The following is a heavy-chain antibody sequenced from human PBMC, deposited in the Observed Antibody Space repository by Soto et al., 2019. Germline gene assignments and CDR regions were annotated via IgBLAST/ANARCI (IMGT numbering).Heavy chain of an antibody. CDR2: SISEDGET. CDR3: ARVAANYYDSSGYRPYYYGMDV. V-gene: IGHV1-24*01. CDR1: GYTLADLS. J-gene: IGHJ6*02. D-gene: IGHD3-22*01. Sequence: ASVKVSCKVSGYTLADLSIRWVRQAPGKGLEWVGGSISEDGETVYAQKFQGRVTMTEDTSTSTAYMELGSLRSEDTAVYYCARVAANYYDSSGYRPYYYGMDVWGQGTTVTVSS.